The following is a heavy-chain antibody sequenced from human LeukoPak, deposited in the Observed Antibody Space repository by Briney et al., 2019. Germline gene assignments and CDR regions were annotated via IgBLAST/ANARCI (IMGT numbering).Heavy chain of an antibody. J-gene: IGHJ3*02. Sequence: ASVKVSCKASGYTFTSYYMHWVRQAPGQGLEWMGIINPSDGSTSYAQKFQGRVTMTRDTSTSTVYMELGSLRSEDTAVYYCARDRLEAMVSQMNAFDIWGQGAMVTVSS. CDR3: ARDRLEAMVSQMNAFDI. D-gene: IGHD5-18*01. CDR2: INPSDGST. V-gene: IGHV1-46*01. CDR1: GYTFTSYY.